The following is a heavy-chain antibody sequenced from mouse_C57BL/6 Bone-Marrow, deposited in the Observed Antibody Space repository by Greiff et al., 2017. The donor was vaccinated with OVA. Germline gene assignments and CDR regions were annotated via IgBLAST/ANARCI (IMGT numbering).Heavy chain of an antibody. V-gene: IGHV1-69*01. CDR1: GYTFTSYW. Sequence: VQLQQPGAELVMPGASVKLSCKASGYTFTSYWMHWVKQRPGQGLEWIGEIDPSDSYTNYNQKFKGKSTLTVDKSSSTAYMQLSSLTSEDSAVYYGARDYYGSSWCAYCGQGTLVTVSA. D-gene: IGHD1-1*01. CDR3: ARDYYGSSWCAY. J-gene: IGHJ3*01. CDR2: IDPSDSYT.